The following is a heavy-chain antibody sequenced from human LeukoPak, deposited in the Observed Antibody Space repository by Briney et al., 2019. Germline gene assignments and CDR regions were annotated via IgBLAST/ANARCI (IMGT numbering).Heavy chain of an antibody. CDR1: GGSISSGSYH. CDR2: IYTSGST. CDR3: ASGRGDGYDFDY. V-gene: IGHV4-61*02. D-gene: IGHD5-24*01. J-gene: IGHJ4*02. Sequence: SETLSLTCTVSGGSISSGSYHCSWIRQSAGKGLEWIGRIYTSGSTNYNPSLKSRVTISVDTSKNRFSLKLSSVTAADTAVYYCASGRGDGYDFDYWGQGTLLTVSS.